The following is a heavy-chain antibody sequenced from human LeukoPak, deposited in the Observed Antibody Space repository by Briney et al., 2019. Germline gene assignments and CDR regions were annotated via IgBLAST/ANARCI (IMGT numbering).Heavy chain of an antibody. Sequence: NPGGSLRLSCTASGFTFGDYAMSWFRQAPGKGLEWVGFIRSKAYGGTTEYAASVKGRFTISRDDSKSIAYLQMNSLKTEDTAVYYCTRAEFSIKDYYYYMDVWGKGTTVTISS. D-gene: IGHD3-10*01. CDR3: TRAEFSIKDYYYYMDV. CDR1: GFTFGDYA. V-gene: IGHV3-49*05. CDR2: IRSKAYGGTT. J-gene: IGHJ6*03.